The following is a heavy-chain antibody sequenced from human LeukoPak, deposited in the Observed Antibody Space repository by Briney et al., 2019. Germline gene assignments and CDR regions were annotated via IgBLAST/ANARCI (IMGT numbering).Heavy chain of an antibody. D-gene: IGHD1-1*01. CDR1: GFSFGDYA. CDR3: ARWYSYGMDV. V-gene: IGHV3-74*01. J-gene: IGHJ6*02. CDR2: INSDGSST. Sequence: GGSLRPSCSASGFSFGDYAISWVRQAPGKGLVWVSRINSDGSSTSYADSVKGRFTISRDNAKNTLYLQMNSLRAEDTAVYYCARWYSYGMDVWGQGTTVTVSS.